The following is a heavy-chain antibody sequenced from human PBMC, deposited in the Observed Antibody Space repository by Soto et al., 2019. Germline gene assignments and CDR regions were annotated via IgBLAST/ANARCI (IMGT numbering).Heavy chain of an antibody. CDR1: GFTVSSNY. D-gene: IGHD6-13*01. CDR3: AKDPGYSNSWPFDY. J-gene: IGHJ4*02. Sequence: PGGSLRLSCAASGFTVSSNYMSWVRQAPGKGLEWVSVIYSGGSTYYADSVKGRFTISRDNSKNTLFLQMNSLRTDDTAVYYCAKDPGYSNSWPFDYWGQGTLVTVSS. CDR2: IYSGGST. V-gene: IGHV3-66*01.